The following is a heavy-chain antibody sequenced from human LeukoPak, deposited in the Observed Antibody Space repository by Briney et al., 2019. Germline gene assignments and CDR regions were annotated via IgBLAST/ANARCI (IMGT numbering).Heavy chain of an antibody. J-gene: IGHJ4*02. CDR3: ARDGNWNDVY. CDR1: GFNFRAYW. Sequence: GGSLRLSCTTSGFNFRAYWMAWVRQAPGKGPEWISYISSSSGTIYYADSVKGRFTISRDNVKKSLYLQMNSLRVEDTAVYYCARDGNWNDVYWGQGTLVTVSS. CDR2: ISSSSGTI. V-gene: IGHV3-48*01. D-gene: IGHD1-1*01.